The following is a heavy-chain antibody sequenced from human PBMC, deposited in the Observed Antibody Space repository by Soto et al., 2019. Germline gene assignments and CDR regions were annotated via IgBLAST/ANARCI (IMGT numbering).Heavy chain of an antibody. J-gene: IGHJ5*02. Sequence: QVQLQESGPGLVKPSQTLSVTCSFSGGSISSGGDYWSWIRQQPGKGLEWIGYIYYRGSTYNNTSHNSRVTITVDTSKNQFSLKLSSVTAADTAVYYCARTPVTWGQGTLVTVSS. CDR3: ARTPVT. CDR1: GGSISSGGDY. CDR2: IYYRGST. D-gene: IGHD2-15*01. V-gene: IGHV4-31*03.